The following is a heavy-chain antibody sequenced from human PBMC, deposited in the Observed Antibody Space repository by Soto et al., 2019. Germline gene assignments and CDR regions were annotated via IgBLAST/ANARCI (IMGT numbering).Heavy chain of an antibody. CDR1: GFTFSSYA. Sequence: EVQLLESGGGLVQPGGSLRLSCAASGFTFSSYAMSWVRQAPGKGLEWVSAISVSGGSTYYADSVKGRSTISRDNSKNTLYLQMNSLRAEDTAVYYCAKLRFLEWLLFGDDYWGQGTLVTVSS. D-gene: IGHD3-3*01. CDR2: ISVSGGST. V-gene: IGHV3-23*01. J-gene: IGHJ4*02. CDR3: AKLRFLEWLLFGDDY.